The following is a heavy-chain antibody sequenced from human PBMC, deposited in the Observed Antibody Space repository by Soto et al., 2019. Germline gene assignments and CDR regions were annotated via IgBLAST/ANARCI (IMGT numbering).Heavy chain of an antibody. V-gene: IGHV3-33*01. CDR2: IWYDGSNK. D-gene: IGHD6-6*01. J-gene: IGHJ4*02. CDR1: GFTFSSYG. CDR3: AREEGLKYYFDY. Sequence: QVQLVESGGGVVQPGRSLRLSCAASGFTFSSYGMHWVRQAPGKGLEWVAVIWYDGSNKYYADSVKGRFTISRDNSKNTAYLQMISLRAEDTAVYYCAREEGLKYYFDYWGQGTLVTVSS.